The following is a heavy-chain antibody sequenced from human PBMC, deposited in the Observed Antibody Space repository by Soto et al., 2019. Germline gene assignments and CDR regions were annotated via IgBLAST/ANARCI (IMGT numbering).Heavy chain of an antibody. J-gene: IGHJ4*02. CDR3: AKAHIVVVPAAIRSGIDY. CDR1: GFTFSSYG. CDR2: ISYDGSNK. D-gene: IGHD2-2*02. V-gene: IGHV3-30*18. Sequence: GGALRVSXAASGFTFSSYGMHWVRQAPGKGLEWVAVISYDGSNKYYADSVKGRFTISRDNSKNTLYLQMNSLRAEDTAVYYCAKAHIVVVPAAIRSGIDYWGQGTLVTVSS.